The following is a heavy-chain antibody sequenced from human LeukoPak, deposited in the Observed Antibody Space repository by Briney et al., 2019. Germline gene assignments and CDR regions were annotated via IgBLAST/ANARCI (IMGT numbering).Heavy chain of an antibody. CDR1: EFTFRNYA. Sequence: GGSLRLSCAVSEFTFRNYAMHWVRQPPGKGLEWVAVVSSHGNDGYYADSVRGRFTISRDNSKNTLYLQIDSLRLEDTAIYYCTRDAFNFNDFDYWGQGTLVTVSS. CDR2: VSSHGNDG. CDR3: TRDAFNFNDFDY. V-gene: IGHV3-30*17. D-gene: IGHD3-3*02. J-gene: IGHJ4*02.